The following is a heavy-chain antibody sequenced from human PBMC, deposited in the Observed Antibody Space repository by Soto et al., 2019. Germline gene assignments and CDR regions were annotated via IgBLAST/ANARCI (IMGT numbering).Heavy chain of an antibody. CDR2: IYYSGST. J-gene: IGHJ4*02. CDR3: ARDQSGSRWPLPFDY. V-gene: IGHV4-31*03. CDR1: GGSNSSGGNY. D-gene: IGHD6-13*01. Sequence: SETLSLTCTVSGGSNSSGGNYWSWIRQHPGKGLEWIGYIYYSGSTYYNPSLKSRVTISVDTSKNQFSLKLSSVTAADTAVYYCARDQSGSRWPLPFDYWGQGALVTVSS.